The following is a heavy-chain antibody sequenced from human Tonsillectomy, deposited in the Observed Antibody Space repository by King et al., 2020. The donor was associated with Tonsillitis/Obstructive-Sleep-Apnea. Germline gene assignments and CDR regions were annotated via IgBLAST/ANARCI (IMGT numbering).Heavy chain of an antibody. J-gene: IGHJ4*02. V-gene: IGHV1-69*01. Sequence: VQLVQSGAEVKKPGSSVKVSCKASGGTFSSYAISWVRQAPGQGLEWMGGIIPVFGTANYAQKFQGRVTITADESTSTAYMELSSLRSEDTAVYYCARSRVSGYDRMYFDYWGQGTVVTVSS. D-gene: IGHD5-12*01. CDR2: IIPVFGTA. CDR3: ARSRVSGYDRMYFDY. CDR1: GGTFSSYA.